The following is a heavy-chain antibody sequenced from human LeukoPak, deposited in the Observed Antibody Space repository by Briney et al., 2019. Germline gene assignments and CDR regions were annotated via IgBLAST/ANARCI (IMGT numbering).Heavy chain of an antibody. CDR1: GLTFSNAS. D-gene: IGHD4-17*01. CDR2: IKSKIDGGTT. J-gene: IGHJ4*02. V-gene: IGHV3-15*01. CDR3: TTDGDYGDGLRGDY. Sequence: GGSLRLSCAASGLTFSNASMSWVRQAPGKGLEWVGRIKSKIDGGTTDYAAPVKGRFTISRDDSKNTLYLQMDSLKTEDTGVYYCTTDGDYGDGLRGDYWGQGTLVTVSS.